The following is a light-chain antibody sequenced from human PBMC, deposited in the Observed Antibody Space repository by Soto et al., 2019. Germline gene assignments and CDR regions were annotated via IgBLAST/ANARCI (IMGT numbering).Light chain of an antibody. CDR2: AAS. CDR3: QLSYSTPLP. Sequence: DIQMTQSPSSLSASVGDRVTITCRASQSISSYLNWYQQKPGKAPKLLIYAASSLQSGVPSRFSGSGSETDFPLTISLLQPEDFATYYCQLSYSTPLPFGGGTKVQIK. J-gene: IGKJ4*01. V-gene: IGKV1-39*01. CDR1: QSISSY.